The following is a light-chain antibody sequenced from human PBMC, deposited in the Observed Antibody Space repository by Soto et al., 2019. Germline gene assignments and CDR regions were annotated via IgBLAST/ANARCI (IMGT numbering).Light chain of an antibody. CDR2: AAS. CDR3: IQDYKYPPWP. J-gene: IGKJ1*01. CDR1: QGIRND. Sequence: AIQMTQSPSSLSASVGDRVTITCRASQGIRNDLGWYQQKPGKAPKRLIYAASSLQSGVPSRFSGSGSGTDFTRTIGSLQPEDFATYYCIQDYKYPPWPCREGTKVEIK. V-gene: IGKV1-6*01.